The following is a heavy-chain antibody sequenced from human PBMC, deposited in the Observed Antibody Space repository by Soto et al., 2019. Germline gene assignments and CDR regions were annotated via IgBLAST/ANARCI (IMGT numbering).Heavy chain of an antibody. D-gene: IGHD3-3*01. CDR1: GFTFSSYP. Sequence: GGSLRLSCAASGFTFSSYPMNWVRQAQGTGLEWVSAISGSGDTTYYADSVKGRFTISRDNSKNTMYLQMNSLRAEDTAVYYCAKVNTIFGVEYYYYGMDVWGQGTTVTVSS. CDR3: AKVNTIFGVEYYYYGMDV. V-gene: IGHV3-23*01. J-gene: IGHJ6*02. CDR2: ISGSGDTT.